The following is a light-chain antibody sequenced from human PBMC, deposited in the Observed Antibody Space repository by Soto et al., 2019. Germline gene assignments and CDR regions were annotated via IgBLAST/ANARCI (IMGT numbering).Light chain of an antibody. CDR1: SSDVGGYNY. Sequence: QSALTKPDSVSGSPGQSITISCTGTSSDVGGYNYVSWYQQHPGKAPKLMIYDVSYRPSGVSNRFSGSKSGNTASLTISGLQAEDEADYYCSSYTSSSTLFGGGTKLTVL. CDR3: SSYTSSSTL. CDR2: DVS. V-gene: IGLV2-14*03. J-gene: IGLJ2*01.